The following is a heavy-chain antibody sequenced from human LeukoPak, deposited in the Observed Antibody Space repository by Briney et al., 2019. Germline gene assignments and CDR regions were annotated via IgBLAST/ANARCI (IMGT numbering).Heavy chain of an antibody. V-gene: IGHV3-48*01. CDR1: GFTFSSYS. CDR3: ARVRGGWNYDY. CDR2: ISSSTSIT. D-gene: IGHD1-7*01. J-gene: IGHJ4*02. Sequence: GGSQRLSCAASGFTFSSYSMNWVRQAPGKGLEWVSYISSSTSITDYADSVKGRFTISRDNAKNSLYLQMNSLRAEDTAVYYCARVRGGWNYDYWGQGTLVTVSS.